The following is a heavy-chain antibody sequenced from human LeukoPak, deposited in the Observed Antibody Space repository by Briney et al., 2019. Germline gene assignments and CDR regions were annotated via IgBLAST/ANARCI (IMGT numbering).Heavy chain of an antibody. Sequence: GGSLRLSCAASGFTFSSYAMTWVRQAPGKGLEWVSTISGSGGSTYYADSVKGRFTISRDNSKNTLYLQMNSLRAEDTAVYYCAKDIISSRDAFDIWGQGTMVTVSS. J-gene: IGHJ3*02. D-gene: IGHD1-14*01. V-gene: IGHV3-23*01. CDR1: GFTFSSYA. CDR3: AKDIISSRDAFDI. CDR2: ISGSGGST.